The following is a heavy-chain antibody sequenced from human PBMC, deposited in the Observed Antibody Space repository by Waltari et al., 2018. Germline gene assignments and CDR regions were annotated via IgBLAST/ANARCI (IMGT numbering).Heavy chain of an antibody. J-gene: IGHJ3*02. CDR1: GGSISSGSYY. CDR2: IYTSGST. D-gene: IGHD2-21*02. V-gene: IGHV4-61*02. CDR3: ARVGDGGNSAGAFDI. Sequence: QVQLQESGPGLVKPSQTLSLTCTVSGGSISSGSYYWSWIRQPAGQGLEWIGRIYTSGSTNYNPSLKSRVTISVDTSKNQFSLKLSSVTAADTAVYYCARVGDGGNSAGAFDIWGQGTMVTVSS.